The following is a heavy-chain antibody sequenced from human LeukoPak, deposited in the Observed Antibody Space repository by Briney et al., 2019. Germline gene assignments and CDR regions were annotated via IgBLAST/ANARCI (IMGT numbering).Heavy chain of an antibody. D-gene: IGHD2-21*02. V-gene: IGHV1-8*01. CDR1: GYTFTSYD. CDR2: MNPNSGNT. CDR3: ARGETATLAGVDY. J-gene: IGHJ4*02. Sequence: VASVKVSCKASGYTFTSYDINWVRQATGQGLEWMGWMNPNSGNTGYAQKFQGRVTMTRNTSISTAYMDLSSLRSRETAVYYCARGETATLAGVDYWGQGTLVTVSS.